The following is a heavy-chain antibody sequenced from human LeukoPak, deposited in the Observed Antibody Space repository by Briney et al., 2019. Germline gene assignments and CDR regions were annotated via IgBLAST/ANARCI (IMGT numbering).Heavy chain of an antibody. CDR1: GFTFSKYG. Sequence: GGSLRLSCAASGFTFSKYGMHWVRQAPGKGLEWVAVISHDGNNKYYADSVKGRFTISRDNAKNSLYLQMNSLRAEDTAVYYCAELGITMIGGVWGKGTTVTISS. CDR2: ISHDGNNK. J-gene: IGHJ6*04. D-gene: IGHD3-10*02. V-gene: IGHV3-30*18. CDR3: AELGITMIGGV.